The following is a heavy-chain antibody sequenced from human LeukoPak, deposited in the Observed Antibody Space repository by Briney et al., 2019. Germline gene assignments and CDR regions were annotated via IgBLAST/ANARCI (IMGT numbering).Heavy chain of an antibody. CDR2: IYYSGST. V-gene: IGHV4-61*01. J-gene: IGHJ4*02. CDR1: GGSVSSNSNY. Sequence: SETLSLTCTASGGSVSSNSNYWSWIRQPPGKGLEWIGYIYYSGSTNYNPSLKSRVTISVDTSKNQFSLKLSSVTAADTAVYYCATGSGDFDYWGQGTLVTVSS. D-gene: IGHD6-19*01. CDR3: ATGSGDFDY.